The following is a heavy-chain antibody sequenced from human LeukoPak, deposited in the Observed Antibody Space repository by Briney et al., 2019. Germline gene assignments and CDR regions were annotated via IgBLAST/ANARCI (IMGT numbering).Heavy chain of an antibody. CDR1: GYSISTGYY. CDR3: ARNGYYSIDY. J-gene: IGHJ4*02. D-gene: IGHD4-17*01. CDR2: IYYSGST. Sequence: SETLSLTCTVSGYSISTGYYWDWIRQPPGEGLERIGSIYYSGSTYYNPSLKGRVTISRDTSKNQFSLTLSSVTAADTAVYYCARNGYYSIDYWGQGTLVTVSS. V-gene: IGHV4-38-2*02.